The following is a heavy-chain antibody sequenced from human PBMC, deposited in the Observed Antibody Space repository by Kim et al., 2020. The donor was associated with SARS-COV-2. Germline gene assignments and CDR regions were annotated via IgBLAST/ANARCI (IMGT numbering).Heavy chain of an antibody. V-gene: IGHV3-23*01. CDR3: AKGDILTGYYPLYFDY. J-gene: IGHJ4*02. CDR2: ISGSGGST. CDR1: GFTFSSYA. Sequence: GGSLRLSCAASGFTFSSYAMSWVRQAPGKGLEWVSAISGSGGSTYYADSVKGRFTISRDNSKNTLYLQMNSLRAEDTAVYYCAKGDILTGYYPLYFDYWGQGILVSVSS. D-gene: IGHD3-9*01.